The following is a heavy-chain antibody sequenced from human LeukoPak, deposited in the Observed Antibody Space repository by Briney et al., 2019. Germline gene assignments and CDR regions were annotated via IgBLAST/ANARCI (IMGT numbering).Heavy chain of an antibody. V-gene: IGHV3-30*02. CDR1: GFTFSSYG. J-gene: IGHJ4*02. D-gene: IGHD2-15*01. CDR3: AKDFRWSFDY. Sequence: GGSLRRSCAASGFTFSSYGMHWVRQAPGKGLEWVAFIRYDGSNKYYADSVKGRFTISRDNSKNTLYLQMNSLRVEDTAVYYCAKDFRWSFDYWGQGTLITVSS. CDR2: IRYDGSNK.